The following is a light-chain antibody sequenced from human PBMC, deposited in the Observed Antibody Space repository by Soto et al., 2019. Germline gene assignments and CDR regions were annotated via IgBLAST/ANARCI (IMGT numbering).Light chain of an antibody. CDR2: DVS. V-gene: IGLV2-14*03. Sequence: QSVLTQPASVSGSPGQSITLSCTGTSSDVGGYNYVSWYQQHPGKAPKLMIYDVSNRPSGVSNRFSGSKSGNTASLTISGLQAEDGADYYCSSYTSSSTLLFGGGTKVTVL. CDR3: SSYTSSSTLL. J-gene: IGLJ2*01. CDR1: SSDVGGYNY.